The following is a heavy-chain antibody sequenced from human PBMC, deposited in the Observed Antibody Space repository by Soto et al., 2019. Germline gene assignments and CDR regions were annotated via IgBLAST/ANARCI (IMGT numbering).Heavy chain of an antibody. CDR2: ISWNSGSI. D-gene: IGHD1-26*01. CDR1: GFTFDDYA. J-gene: IGHJ3*02. V-gene: IGHV3-9*01. CDR3: AKDRRELLDAFDI. Sequence: GGSLRLSCAASGFTFDDYAMHWVRQAPGKGLEWVSGISWNSGSIGYADSVKGRFTISRDNAKNSLYLQMNSLRAEDTALYYCAKDRRELLDAFDIWGQGTMVTVS.